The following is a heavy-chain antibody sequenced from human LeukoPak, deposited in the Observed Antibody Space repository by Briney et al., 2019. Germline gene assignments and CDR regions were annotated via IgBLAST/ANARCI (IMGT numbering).Heavy chain of an antibody. CDR2: IYYGGNT. J-gene: IGHJ4*01. D-gene: IGHD1-1*01. CDR3: AFGSDWNPTGRDY. CDR1: GASISSSGQY. V-gene: IGHV4-39*01. Sequence: SETLSLTCTVSGASISSSGQYWVWLRQPPGKGLEWVGNIYYGGNTYHNPSLKSRVTIFLDTSQNQISLRLKSVTAADTAVYYCAFGSDWNPTGRDYWGQGTLVTVSS.